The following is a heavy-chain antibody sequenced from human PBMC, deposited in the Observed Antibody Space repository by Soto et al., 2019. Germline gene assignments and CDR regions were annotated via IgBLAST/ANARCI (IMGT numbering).Heavy chain of an antibody. CDR1: GGSFSGYY. V-gene: IGHV4-34*01. Sequence: QVQLQQWGAGLLKPSETLSLTCAVYGGSFSGYYWSWIRQPPGKGLEWIGEINHSGSTNYNPSLKSRVTISVDTSKNQFSLKLSSVTAADTAVYYCASPGSSAANPVSDNWFDPWGQGTLVTVSS. CDR3: ASPGSSAANPVSDNWFDP. CDR2: INHSGST. D-gene: IGHD1-26*01. J-gene: IGHJ5*02.